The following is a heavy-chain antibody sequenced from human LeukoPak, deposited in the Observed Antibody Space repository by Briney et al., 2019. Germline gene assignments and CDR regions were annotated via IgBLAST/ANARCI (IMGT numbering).Heavy chain of an antibody. V-gene: IGHV4-59*08. Sequence: SETLSLTCTVSGGSVSSDYWSWIRQPPGKGLEWIGYIYHTGNSDYNPSLKSRATISLDTSKNQFSLKLTSVTAADTAVYYCARLKLGAYFDLWGRGTLVTVSS. D-gene: IGHD3-16*01. CDR1: GGSVSSDY. CDR2: IYHTGNS. J-gene: IGHJ2*01. CDR3: ARLKLGAYFDL.